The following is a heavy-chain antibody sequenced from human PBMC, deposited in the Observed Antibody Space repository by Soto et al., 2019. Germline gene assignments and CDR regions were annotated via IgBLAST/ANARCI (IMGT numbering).Heavy chain of an antibody. J-gene: IGHJ6*02. CDR2: INVDGTET. V-gene: IGHV3-74*01. CDR1: RFTLGSYW. CDR3: ERDKEVLLTNYGMAV. Sequence: GSLRLSCTAPRFTLGSYWMPWVRQAPGKGLVWVSDINVDGTETWYADSVKGRFTISRDNDKKTLYLHMTGLRVDDTGVYYCERDKEVLLTNYGMAVWGQGTTVTVSS.